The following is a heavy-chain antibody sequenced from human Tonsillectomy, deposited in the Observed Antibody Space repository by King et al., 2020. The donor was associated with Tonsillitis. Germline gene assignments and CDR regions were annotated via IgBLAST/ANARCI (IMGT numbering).Heavy chain of an antibody. D-gene: IGHD2-21*01. Sequence: VQLVESGGGVVQPGRSLRLSCAASGFTFSNYGMHWVRQAPGKGLEWVAVIWYDGSNKYYADSVKGRFTISRDSSKNTLCLQMDSLRAEDTAVYYCARDYCGGDCSPDYWGQGTLVTVSS. V-gene: IGHV3-33*01. J-gene: IGHJ4*02. CDR1: GFTFSNYG. CDR2: IWYDGSNK. CDR3: ARDYCGGDCSPDY.